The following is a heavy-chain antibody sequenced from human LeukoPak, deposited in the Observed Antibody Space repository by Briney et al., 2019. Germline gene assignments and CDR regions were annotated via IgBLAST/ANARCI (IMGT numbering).Heavy chain of an antibody. D-gene: IGHD3-10*01. CDR1: GYTFTSYY. CDR2: INPSGGST. V-gene: IGHV1-46*03. J-gene: IGHJ4*02. Sequence: GASVKLSCKASGYTFTSYYMHWVRQAPGQGLEWMGIINPSGGSTSYAQKFQGRVTMTRDMSTSTVYMQLHSRGSVDTAVYYCARVTSIHWESPYDYWGQGTLVTVSS. CDR3: ARVTSIHWESPYDY.